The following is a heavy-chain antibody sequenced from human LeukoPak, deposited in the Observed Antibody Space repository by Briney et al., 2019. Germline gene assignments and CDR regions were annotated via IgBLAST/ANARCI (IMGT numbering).Heavy chain of an antibody. CDR1: GDSISTYY. CDR3: ARDKRSYLYNYFDY. J-gene: IGHJ4*02. CDR2: IYYSGST. Sequence: SETLSLTCSVSGDSISTYYWSWIRQPPGKGLEWIGYIYYSGSTNYNPSLKSRVTISVDTSKNQFSLKLSSVTAADTAVYYCARDKRSYLYNYFDYWGQGTLVTVSS. V-gene: IGHV4-59*01. D-gene: IGHD1-26*01.